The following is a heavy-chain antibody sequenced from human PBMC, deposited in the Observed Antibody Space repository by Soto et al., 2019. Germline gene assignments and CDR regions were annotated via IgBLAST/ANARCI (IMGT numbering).Heavy chain of an antibody. V-gene: IGHV1-58*01. Sequence: SVKVSCKASGFTFTSSAVQWVRQARGQRLEWIGWIVVGSGNTNYAQKFQERVTITRDMSTSTAYMELSSLRSEDTAVYYCAADYYGSGSYGTHPYYYYYGMDVWGQGTTVTVSS. D-gene: IGHD3-10*01. J-gene: IGHJ6*02. CDR3: AADYYGSGSYGTHPYYYYYGMDV. CDR2: IVVGSGNT. CDR1: GFTFTSSA.